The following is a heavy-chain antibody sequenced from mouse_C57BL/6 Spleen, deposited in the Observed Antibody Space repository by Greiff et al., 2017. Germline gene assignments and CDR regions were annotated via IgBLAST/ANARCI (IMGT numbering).Heavy chain of an antibody. CDR2: INPNNGGT. V-gene: IGHV1-26*01. J-gene: IGHJ1*03. CDR3: ARSSNPS. CDR1: GYTFTDYY. D-gene: IGHD2-5*01. Sequence: EVQLQQSGPELVKPGASVKISCKASGYTFTDYYMNWVKQSHGKSLEWIGDINPNNGGTSYNQKFKGKATLTVDKSSSPAYMELRSLTSEDSAVYYCARSSNPSWGTGTTVTVSS.